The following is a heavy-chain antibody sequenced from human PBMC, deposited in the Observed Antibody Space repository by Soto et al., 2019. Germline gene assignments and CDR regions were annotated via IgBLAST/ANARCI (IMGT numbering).Heavy chain of an antibody. Sequence: QAQLVQSGAELKNPGASVKVSCTVLGYTFSAYGITWVRQAPGQGLEWMGWISGYNGDTYYAPNLQGRVTMTADTSTSTAYMELRSLKSDDTAVYYCASGPPGRYDFDYYYYGMDVWGQGTTVTVSS. CDR3: ASGPPGRYDFDYYYYGMDV. CDR2: ISGYNGDT. J-gene: IGHJ6*02. D-gene: IGHD3-3*01. V-gene: IGHV1-18*04. CDR1: GYTFSAYG.